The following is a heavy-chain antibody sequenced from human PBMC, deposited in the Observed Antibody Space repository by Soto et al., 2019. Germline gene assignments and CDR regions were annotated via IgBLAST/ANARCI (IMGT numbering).Heavy chain of an antibody. J-gene: IGHJ5*02. Sequence: QVQLVQSGAEVKKPGSSVKVSCKASGYTFIRYGISWVRQAPGRGLEWMGWISTHNGNTYYAQNFQGRVTMTSDTPTSTAYMELRSLRSDDTAFYYCVRDEISSAGLDPWGQGTLVTVSS. CDR2: ISTHNGNT. CDR1: GYTFIRYG. CDR3: VRDEISSAGLDP. V-gene: IGHV1-18*01.